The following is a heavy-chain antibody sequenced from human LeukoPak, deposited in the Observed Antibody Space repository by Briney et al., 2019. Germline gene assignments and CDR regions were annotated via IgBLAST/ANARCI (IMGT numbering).Heavy chain of an antibody. CDR2: IKDDGSEE. D-gene: IGHD1-26*01. Sequence: ETLSLTCAVSGGSISSSNWWSWVRQAPGKGLEWVANIKDDGSEEYYVDSVKGRFTIVRDNAYNSLYLQMNSLRVEDTAIYFCARFTRRYSGDYWGQGTLVSVSS. V-gene: IGHV3-7*03. J-gene: IGHJ4*02. CDR3: ARFTRRYSGDY. CDR1: GGSISSSNW.